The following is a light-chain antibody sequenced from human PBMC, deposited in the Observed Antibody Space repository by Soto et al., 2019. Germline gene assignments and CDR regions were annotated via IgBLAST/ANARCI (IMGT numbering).Light chain of an antibody. V-gene: IGKV3-20*01. CDR2: GES. J-gene: IGKJ1*01. CDR3: QQYGSPLWA. CDR1: QSVTGTY. Sequence: EIVLTQSPGTLSLSPGDRATLSCRASQSVTGTYLAWYQQNPGQAPRLLIYGESIRATGIPDRFSGSGSGTDFSLTISRLEPEDFAVYYCQQYGSPLWAFGQGNKVEI.